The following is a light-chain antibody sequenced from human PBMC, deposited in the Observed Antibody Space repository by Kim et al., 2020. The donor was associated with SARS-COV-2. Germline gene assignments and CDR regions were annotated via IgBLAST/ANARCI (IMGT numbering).Light chain of an antibody. CDR3: QKYNSAPWT. Sequence: DIQMTQSPSSLSASVGDRVIITCRASQDIANSLAWYQQKPGKVPQVLIYAASTLQSGVPSRFSGSGSGTELTLTIGSLQTEDVATYYCQKYNSAPWTFGPGTKVDIK. J-gene: IGKJ1*01. CDR2: AAS. V-gene: IGKV1-27*01. CDR1: QDIANS.